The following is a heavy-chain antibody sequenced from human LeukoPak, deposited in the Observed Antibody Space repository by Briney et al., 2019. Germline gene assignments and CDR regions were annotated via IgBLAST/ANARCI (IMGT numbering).Heavy chain of an antibody. Sequence: SVKLSCKASGGTFSSYAISWVRQAPGQGLEWMGRIIPIIGIANYAQKFQGRVTITADKSTSTAYMELSSLRSEDTAVYYCARDLSNWVVRGVTDEYFQHWGQGTLVTVSS. D-gene: IGHD3-10*01. V-gene: IGHV1-69*04. J-gene: IGHJ1*01. CDR1: GGTFSSYA. CDR3: ARDLSNWVVRGVTDEYFQH. CDR2: IIPIIGIA.